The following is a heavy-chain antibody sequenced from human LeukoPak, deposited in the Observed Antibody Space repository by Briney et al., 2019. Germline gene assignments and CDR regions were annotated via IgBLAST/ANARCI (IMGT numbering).Heavy chain of an antibody. V-gene: IGHV3-30*02. CDR1: GFTFSSYG. D-gene: IGHD2-21*02. CDR2: IRYDGSNK. Sequence: GGSLRLSCAASGFTFSSYGMNWVRQAPGKGLEWVAFIRYDGSNKYYADSVKGRFTISRDNSKNTLYLQMNSLRAEDTAVYYCAKDQAYCGGDCPADYWGQGTLVTVSS. J-gene: IGHJ4*02. CDR3: AKDQAYCGGDCPADY.